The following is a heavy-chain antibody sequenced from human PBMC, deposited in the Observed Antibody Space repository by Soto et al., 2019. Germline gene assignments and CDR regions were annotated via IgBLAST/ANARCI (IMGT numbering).Heavy chain of an antibody. V-gene: IGHV4-34*01. J-gene: IGHJ6*02. D-gene: IGHD3-10*01. CDR3: ARVRITMVRGVIRNYYYYGMDV. CDR2: INHGGST. Sequence: SETLSLTCAVYGGSFSGYYWSWIRQPPGKGLEWIGEINHGGSTNYNPSLKSRVTISVDTSKNQLSLKLSSVTAADTAVYYCARVRITMVRGVIRNYYYYGMDVWGQGTTVTVSS. CDR1: GGSFSGYY.